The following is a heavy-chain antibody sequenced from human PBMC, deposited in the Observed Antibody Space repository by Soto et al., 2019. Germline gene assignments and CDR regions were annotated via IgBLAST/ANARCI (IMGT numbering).Heavy chain of an antibody. CDR3: ARYGGTSIWYFDI. J-gene: IGHJ2*01. CDR1: GASFAGYY. V-gene: IGHV4-34*01. D-gene: IGHD2-15*01. CDR2: VSHSGIA. Sequence: QVQLQQWGAGLLKPSETLSLTCTVYGASFAGYYWTWLRQSPGKGLEWIGEVSHSGIAKYNPSLGSRVTISLDTSNNQFSRDLTSVTAADTAVYYCARYGGTSIWYFDIWGRGTLVSVSS.